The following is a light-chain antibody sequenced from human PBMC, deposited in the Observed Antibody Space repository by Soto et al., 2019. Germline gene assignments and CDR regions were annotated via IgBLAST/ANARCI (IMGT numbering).Light chain of an antibody. CDR1: QSVNTY. V-gene: IGKV1-9*01. Sequence: DIHMTQSPSSLSASVGYRVTITCRASQSVNTYLHWYQQKAGQAPKLLIYAASNLQSGVPSRFSGSGSGTDFTLTISSLQPEDFATYYCQQLMSYPITFGQGTRLEIK. CDR2: AAS. J-gene: IGKJ5*01. CDR3: QQLMSYPIT.